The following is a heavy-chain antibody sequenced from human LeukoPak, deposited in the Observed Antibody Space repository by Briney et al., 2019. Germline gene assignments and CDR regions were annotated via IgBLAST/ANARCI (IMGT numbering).Heavy chain of an antibody. CDR3: ARGRPPSFFDY. V-gene: IGHV4-34*01. CDR1: GGSFSGYY. D-gene: IGHD3-16*02. Sequence: PSETLSLTCDVPGGSFSGYYWTWIRQPPGKGLEWIGEINHSGITNYNPSLKSRVTISLDTSKNQFSLRLTSVTAADTAVYYCARGRPPSFFDYWGQGTLVTVSS. CDR2: INHSGIT. J-gene: IGHJ4*02.